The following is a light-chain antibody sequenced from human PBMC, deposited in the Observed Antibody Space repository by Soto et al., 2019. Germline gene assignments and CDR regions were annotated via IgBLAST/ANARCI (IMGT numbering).Light chain of an antibody. CDR2: AAS. Sequence: EIDMTQSPATLSWSPGERAILSCRASQSVGTYLAWYQQKHGQAPRLLIYAASNMPSGIPARFGGSASGTDFTLTSKSLEPDDFAIYYCQQPSKWPGTFGHGTKVDI. V-gene: IGKV3-11*01. CDR3: QQPSKWPGT. CDR1: QSVGTY. J-gene: IGKJ3*01.